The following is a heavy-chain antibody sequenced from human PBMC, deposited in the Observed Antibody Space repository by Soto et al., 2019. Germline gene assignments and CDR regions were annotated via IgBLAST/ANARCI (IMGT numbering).Heavy chain of an antibody. CDR1: GFMFDNYD. Sequence: GGTMRLSGVASGFMFDNYDMSWVRKAPGKGLKWVPGIIGRGGRKYYADSVRGRFTISRNNSKNTLYLQLNSLRAEDTAIYYFAKNDWNRGWYYFDYWGQGTLVTVSS. CDR3: AKNDWNRGWYYFDY. J-gene: IGHJ4*02. V-gene: IGHV3-23*01. D-gene: IGHD6-19*01. CDR2: IIGRGGRK.